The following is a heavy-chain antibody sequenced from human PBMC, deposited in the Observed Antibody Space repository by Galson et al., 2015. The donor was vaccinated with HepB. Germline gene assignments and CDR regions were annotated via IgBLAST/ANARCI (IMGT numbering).Heavy chain of an antibody. V-gene: IGHV3-30*18. CDR3: AKDKGYGDSSGYYFDY. CDR1: GFTFSSYG. J-gene: IGHJ4*02. D-gene: IGHD3-22*01. CDR2: ISYDGSNK. Sequence: SLRLSCAASGFTFSSYGMHWVRQAPGKGLEWVAVISYDGSNKYYADSVKGRFTISRDNSKNTLYLQMNSLRAEDTAVYYCAKDKGYGDSSGYYFDYWGQGTLVTVSS.